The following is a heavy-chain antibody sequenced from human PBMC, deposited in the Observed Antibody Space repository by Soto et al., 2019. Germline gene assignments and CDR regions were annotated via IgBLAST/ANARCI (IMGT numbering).Heavy chain of an antibody. CDR2: MYYSGST. CDR1: GGSIDSHNSY. CDR3: ARGGLGYCSGGSCYSAELSRYYYGMDV. V-gene: IGHV4-31*03. Sequence: PSETLSLTCTVSGGSIDSHNSYWCWIRQHPGKGQEWIGYMYYSGSTYYNPSLKSRVTISVDTSKNQFSLKLSSVTAADTAVYYCARGGLGYCSGGSCYSAELSRYYYGMDVWGQGTTVTVS. D-gene: IGHD2-15*01. J-gene: IGHJ6*02.